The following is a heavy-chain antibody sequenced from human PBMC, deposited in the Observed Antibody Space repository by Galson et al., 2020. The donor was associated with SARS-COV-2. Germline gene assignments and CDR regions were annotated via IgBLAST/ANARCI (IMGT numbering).Heavy chain of an antibody. CDR2: IYYSGST. J-gene: IGHJ4*02. CDR3: ARRGEVVAWVY. D-gene: IGHD2-15*01. CDR1: GGSISSRSPY. Sequence: SETLSLTCTVSGGSISSRSPYCGWTRQSPGKGLEWTGRIYYSGSTSYNPSLNSRVTISVDTSKNQFSLKLRSVTAADTAVYYCARRGEVVAWVYWGQGTLVTVSS. V-gene: IGHV4-39*01.